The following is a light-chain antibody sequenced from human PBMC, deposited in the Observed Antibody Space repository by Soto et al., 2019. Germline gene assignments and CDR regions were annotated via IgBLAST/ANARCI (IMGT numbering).Light chain of an antibody. V-gene: IGLV1-40*01. CDR2: ANN. CDR1: NSNVGGGYD. J-gene: IGLJ2*01. Sequence: QSVLTQPPSVSGAPGQTVTISCTGSNSNVGGGYDVHWYQQLPGSAPKILIYANNNRPSGVPDRFSGSKSGTSASLAITGLQAEDEADYYCQSYDPTLNVVFGGGTKLTVL. CDR3: QSYDPTLNVV.